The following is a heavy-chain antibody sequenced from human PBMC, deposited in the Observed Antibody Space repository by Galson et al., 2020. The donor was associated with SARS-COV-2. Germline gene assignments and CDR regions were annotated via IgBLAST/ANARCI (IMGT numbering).Heavy chain of an antibody. CDR1: EFNFSTYW. Sequence: ALHGESLKISCVASEFNFSTYWMHWVRQAPGKGLVWVSRINSEGNSTNYADSVRGRFTVSRDNAKNTLFLQMNSLRAEDTAVYYCARHSSLDVWGRGTMVTVSS. J-gene: IGHJ3*01. CDR2: INSEGNST. D-gene: IGHD1-26*01. V-gene: IGHV3-74*01. CDR3: ARHSSLDV.